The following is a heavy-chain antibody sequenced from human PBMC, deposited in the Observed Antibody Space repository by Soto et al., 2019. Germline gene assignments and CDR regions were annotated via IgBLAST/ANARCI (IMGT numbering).Heavy chain of an antibody. CDR1: GGSISPYY. CDR3: ARHGNPYCSDGSCYYSFYFGMDV. J-gene: IGHJ6*02. CDR2: IYYAGNT. D-gene: IGHD2-15*01. V-gene: IGHV4-59*08. Sequence: QVQLQESGPGLVKPSETLSLTCTVSGGSISPYYWSWIRQPPGKGLEWIGYIYYAGNTNYSPSLRSRVTMSVDTSKTQASLKMNSVTAADTAVYYCARHGNPYCSDGSCYYSFYFGMDVWGQGTTVTVSS.